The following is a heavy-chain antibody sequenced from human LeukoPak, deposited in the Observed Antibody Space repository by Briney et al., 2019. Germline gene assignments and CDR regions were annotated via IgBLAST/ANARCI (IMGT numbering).Heavy chain of an antibody. J-gene: IGHJ6*02. CDR3: ARAKYCSGAACFSYYYYGMDV. CDR1: GFTFSAYS. CDR2: ISSGGSII. Sequence: PGGSLRLSCAASGFTFSAYSMNWVRHVPGKWLEWVTSISSGGSIIYYADSLRGRFTISRDNTKNPLYLQMDRLTVEDTAIYYCARAKYCSGAACFSYYYYGMDVWGQGTTVTVSS. V-gene: IGHV3-21*01. D-gene: IGHD2-15*01.